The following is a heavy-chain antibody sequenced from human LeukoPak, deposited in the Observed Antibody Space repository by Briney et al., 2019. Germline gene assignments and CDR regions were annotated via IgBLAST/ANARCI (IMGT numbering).Heavy chain of an antibody. V-gene: IGHV3-48*01. CDR2: ISSSSSTI. CDR3: ARGYGRHYYGSGSYSVETFDY. D-gene: IGHD3-10*01. CDR1: GFTFSSYS. Sequence: GGSLRLSCAASGFTFSSYSMNWVRQAPGKGLEWVSYISSSSSTIYYADSVKGRFTISRDNAKNSLYLQMNSLRAEDTAVYYCARGYGRHYYGSGSYSVETFDYWGQGTLVTVSS. J-gene: IGHJ4*02.